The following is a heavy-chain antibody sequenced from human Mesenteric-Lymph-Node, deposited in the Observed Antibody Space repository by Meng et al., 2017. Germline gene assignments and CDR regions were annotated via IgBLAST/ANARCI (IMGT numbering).Heavy chain of an antibody. Sequence: QAPVVQLGSELKKPGASVKVSCKASGYTFTKHAMNWVRQAPGQGLEWMGWINTDTGNPTYAQGFTGRFVFSSDTSVSTAYLQISSLKAEDTAVYYCARGNHCSSTSCPPDCWGQGTLVTVSS. D-gene: IGHD2-2*01. CDR1: GYTFTKHA. V-gene: IGHV7-4-1*02. CDR2: INTDTGNP. CDR3: ARGNHCSSTSCPPDC. J-gene: IGHJ4*02.